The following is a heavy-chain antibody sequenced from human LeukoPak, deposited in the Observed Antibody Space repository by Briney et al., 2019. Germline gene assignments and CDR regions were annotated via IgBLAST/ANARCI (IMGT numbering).Heavy chain of an antibody. CDR3: RKDLHYDFWSGYYNYGMDV. D-gene: IGHD3-3*01. J-gene: IGHJ6*02. CDR1: GFTFSSYA. Sequence: GGSLRLSCAASGFTFSSYAMSWVRQAPGKGLEWVSAISGSGGSTYYADSVKGRFTISRDNSKNTLYLQMNSLRAEDTAVYYCRKDLHYDFWSGYYNYGMDVWGQGTTVTVSS. V-gene: IGHV3-23*01. CDR2: ISGSGGST.